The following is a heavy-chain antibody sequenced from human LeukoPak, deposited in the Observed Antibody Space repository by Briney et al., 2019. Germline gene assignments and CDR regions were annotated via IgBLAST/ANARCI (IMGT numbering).Heavy chain of an antibody. CDR1: GFTFTDYT. Sequence: GGSLRLSCEASGFTFTDYTLHWVRQAPGKGLEWVAFISSDGANKHYADSVKGRFTISRDNSKNTLYLQMNSLRSEDTAVFYCARGGRYYDGCDYHKWFDPWGQGILVTVSS. D-gene: IGHD3-22*01. J-gene: IGHJ5*02. CDR3: ARGGRYYDGCDYHKWFDP. V-gene: IGHV3-30*04. CDR2: ISSDGANK.